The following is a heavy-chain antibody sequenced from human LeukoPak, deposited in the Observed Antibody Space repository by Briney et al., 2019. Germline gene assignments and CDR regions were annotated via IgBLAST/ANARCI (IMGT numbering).Heavy chain of an antibody. CDR3: AREGALPTLFDY. CDR1: GGPFSGYY. CDR2: INHSGST. J-gene: IGHJ4*02. D-gene: IGHD1-26*01. V-gene: IGHV4-34*01. Sequence: SETLSLTCAVYGGPFSGYYWSWIRQPPGKGLEWIGEINHSGSTNYNPSLKSRVTISVDTSKNQFSLKLSSVTAADTAVYYCAREGALPTLFDYWGQGTLVTVSS.